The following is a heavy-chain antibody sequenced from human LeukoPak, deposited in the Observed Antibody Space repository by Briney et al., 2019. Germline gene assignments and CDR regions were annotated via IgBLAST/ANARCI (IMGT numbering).Heavy chain of an antibody. CDR3: ARDHSSSWNYYYGMDV. CDR1: GGSISSYY. CDR2: INHSGST. Sequence: SETLSLTCTVSGGSISSYYWSWIRQPPGKGLEWIGEINHSGSTNYNPSLKSRVTISVDTSKNQFSLKLSSVTAADTAVYYCARDHSSSWNYYYGMDVWGQGTTVTVSS. V-gene: IGHV4-34*01. D-gene: IGHD6-13*01. J-gene: IGHJ6*02.